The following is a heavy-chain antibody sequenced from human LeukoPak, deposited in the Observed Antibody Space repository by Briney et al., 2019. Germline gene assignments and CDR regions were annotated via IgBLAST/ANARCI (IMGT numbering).Heavy chain of an antibody. CDR2: ISGSVGST. CDR1: GFTFSTYL. D-gene: IGHD2/OR15-2a*01. CDR3: AKVPFVSSTDLY. V-gene: IGHV3-23*01. J-gene: IGHJ4*02. Sequence: PGGSLRLSCAASGFTFSTYLMTWIRQPPGKGLEWIGGISGSVGSTYYADSVKRRFTICRDISKDTLYLQMNSLRADDTAVYYCAKVPFVSSTDLYWGERTLVTVSS.